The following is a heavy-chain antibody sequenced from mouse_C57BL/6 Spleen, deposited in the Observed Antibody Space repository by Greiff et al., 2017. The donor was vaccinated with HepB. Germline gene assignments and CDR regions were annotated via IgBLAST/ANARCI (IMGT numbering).Heavy chain of an antibody. CDR3: AREKNYRLDY. CDR1: GYTFTSYT. CDR2: INPSSGYT. D-gene: IGHD2-1*01. V-gene: IGHV1-4*01. J-gene: IGHJ2*01. Sequence: QVQLQQSGAELARPGASVKMSCKASGYTFTSYTMHWVKQRPGQGLEWIGYINPSSGYTKYNQKFKDKATLTADKSSSTAYMQLSSLTSEDSAVYYCAREKNYRLDYWGQGTTLTVSS.